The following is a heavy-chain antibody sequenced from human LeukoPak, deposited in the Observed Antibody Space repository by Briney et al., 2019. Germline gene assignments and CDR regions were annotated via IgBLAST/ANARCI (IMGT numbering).Heavy chain of an antibody. CDR1: GFTFSNCG. J-gene: IGHJ5*02. CDR2: IRSDGSDK. V-gene: IGHV3-30*02. CDR3: AKDWTGS. Sequence: GGSLRLSCAASGFTFSNCGMHWVRQAPGKGLEWVAFIRSDGSDKYYADSVKGRFTISRDNSKNTLYLQVNSLRAEDTAVYYCAKDWTGSWGQGTLVTVSS. D-gene: IGHD3/OR15-3a*01.